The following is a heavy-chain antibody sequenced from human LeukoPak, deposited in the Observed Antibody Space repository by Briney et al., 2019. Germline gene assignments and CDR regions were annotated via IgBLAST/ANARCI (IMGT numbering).Heavy chain of an antibody. Sequence: SETLSLTCSVSGYSISSGYYWGWIRQPPGKGLEWIGSIYHSGNTNYNPSLKSRVTISVDTSKNQFSLKLSSVTAADTAVYYCASGPAAMLDYWGQGTLVTVSS. CDR2: IYHSGNT. J-gene: IGHJ4*02. D-gene: IGHD2-2*01. CDR1: GYSISSGYY. V-gene: IGHV4-38-2*02. CDR3: ASGPAAMLDY.